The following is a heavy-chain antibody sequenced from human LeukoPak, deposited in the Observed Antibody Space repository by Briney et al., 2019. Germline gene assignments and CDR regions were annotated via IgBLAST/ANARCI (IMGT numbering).Heavy chain of an antibody. CDR1: GGSFSVYY. J-gene: IGHJ4*02. CDR3: ASRSSSWVLDY. CDR2: INHSGST. Sequence: SETLSLTSAVYGGSFSVYYWSWIRQPPGKGLEWIGEINHSGSTNYNPSLKSRVTISVDTSKNQFSLKLSSVTAADTAVYYCASRSSSWVLDYWGQGTLVTVSS. D-gene: IGHD6-13*01. V-gene: IGHV4-34*01.